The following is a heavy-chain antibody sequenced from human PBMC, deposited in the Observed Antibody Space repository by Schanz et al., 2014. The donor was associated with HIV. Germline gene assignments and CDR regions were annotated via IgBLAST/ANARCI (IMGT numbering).Heavy chain of an antibody. CDR3: ARDLVDSSTWYDAFDI. Sequence: QVLLVQSGPEVKKPGSSVKVSCTASGGTFSNFAISWVRQAPGQGLEWMGWINPNSGGTNSAQKFQGRVTMSMDTSISTAYMEVRSLRSDDTALYFCARDLVDSSTWYDAFDIWGQGTKVTVSS. V-gene: IGHV1-2*02. J-gene: IGHJ3*02. D-gene: IGHD6-13*01. CDR2: INPNSGGT. CDR1: GGTFSNFA.